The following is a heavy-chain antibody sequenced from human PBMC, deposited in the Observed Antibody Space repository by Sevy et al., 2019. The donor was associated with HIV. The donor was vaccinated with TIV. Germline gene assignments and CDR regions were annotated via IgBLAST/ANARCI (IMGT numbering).Heavy chain of an antibody. V-gene: IGHV3-33*04. J-gene: IGHJ3*02. D-gene: IGHD3-16*01. CDR2: IWKDGHNK. CDR1: GFTFNIYG. CDR3: VREKGPFTAFDI. Sequence: GGSLRLSFAASGFTFNIYGMHWVRQAPGKGLEWVAVIWKDGHNKFYADSLRGRFTFSRDNSRSTLSLQMDSLRVEDTAVYYCVREKGPFTAFDIWGQGTMVTVSS.